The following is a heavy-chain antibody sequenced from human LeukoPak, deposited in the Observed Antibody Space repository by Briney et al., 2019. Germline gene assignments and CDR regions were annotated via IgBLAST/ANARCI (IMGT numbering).Heavy chain of an antibody. CDR2: ISGSGGST. CDR3: AKDTMVRGVESYYFDY. V-gene: IGHV3-23*01. Sequence: GGSLRLSCAASGFTFSSFPMNWVRQAPGKGLEWVSTISGSGGSTYYADSVKGRFTISRDNSKNTLYLQMNSLRAEDTAVYYCAKDTMVRGVESYYFDYWGQGTLVTVSS. CDR1: GFTFSSFP. J-gene: IGHJ4*02. D-gene: IGHD3-10*01.